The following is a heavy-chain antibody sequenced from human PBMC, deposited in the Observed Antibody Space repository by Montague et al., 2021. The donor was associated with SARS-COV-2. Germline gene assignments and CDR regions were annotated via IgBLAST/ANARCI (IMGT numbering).Heavy chain of an antibody. J-gene: IGHJ6*02. D-gene: IGHD1-26*01. CDR2: TYYRSKWYN. CDR1: GDSVSSNIAT. Sequence: CAISGDSVSSNIATWNWIRQSPSRGLEWLGRTYYRSKWYNDYAESVKSRITIDPDTSKHQFSLHLTSVTAADTAVYYCVRDTRRVEESGPWDHNGMDVWGQGTTVIVSS. V-gene: IGHV6-1*01. CDR3: VRDTRRVEESGPWDHNGMDV.